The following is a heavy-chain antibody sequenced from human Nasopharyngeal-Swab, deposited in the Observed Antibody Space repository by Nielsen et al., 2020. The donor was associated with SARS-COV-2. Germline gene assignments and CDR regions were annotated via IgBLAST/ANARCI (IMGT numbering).Heavy chain of an antibody. V-gene: IGHV4-39*07. J-gene: IGHJ4*02. CDR1: CGSISSSSYY. Sequence: SETLSLTYTVSCGSISSSSYYWGWLRQPPGKGLEWIASIYYSGSTYYTPSLKSIVTISVDTSKNQFSLKLSSVTAADTAEYYCASYPTIAVAGDFDYWGQGTLVTVSS. CDR3: ASYPTIAVAGDFDY. D-gene: IGHD6-19*01. CDR2: IYYSGST.